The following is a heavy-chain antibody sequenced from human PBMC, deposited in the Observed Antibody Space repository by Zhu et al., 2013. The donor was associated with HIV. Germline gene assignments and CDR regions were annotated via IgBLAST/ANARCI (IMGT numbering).Heavy chain of an antibody. J-gene: IGHJ5*02. D-gene: IGHD2-15*01. CDR1: GYTFTSYG. CDR3: ARGGRYGCSGGSCYSGDLWFDP. CDR2: ISAYNGNT. V-gene: IGHV1-18*01. Sequence: QVQLVQSGAEVKKPGASVKVSCKASGYTFTSYGISWVRQAPGQGLEWMGWISAYNGNTNYAQKLQGRVTMTTDTSTSTAYMELRSLRSDDTAVYYCARGGRYGCSGGSCYSGDLWFDPWGQGTLVTVSS.